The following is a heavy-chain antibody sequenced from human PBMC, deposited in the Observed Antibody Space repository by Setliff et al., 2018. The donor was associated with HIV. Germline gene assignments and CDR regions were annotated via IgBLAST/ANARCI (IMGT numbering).Heavy chain of an antibody. CDR2: LYYSGNT. J-gene: IGHJ4*02. D-gene: IGHD2-15*01. V-gene: IGHV4-59*02. CDR1: GASVNSHY. CDR3: VVYFIGNGGRGL. Sequence: SETLSLTCTVSGASVNSHYWAWIRQPPGKGLEWIGSLYYSGNTNYNPSLKSRVTISADTSKNQFSLKLRSVTAADTAHYFCVVYFIGNGGRGLWGQGTLVTVSS.